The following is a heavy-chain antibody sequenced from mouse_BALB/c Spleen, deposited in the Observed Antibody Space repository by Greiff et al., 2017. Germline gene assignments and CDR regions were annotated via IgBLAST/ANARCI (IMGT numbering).Heavy chain of an antibody. CDR2: INPSSGYT. D-gene: IGHD4-1*01. V-gene: IGHV1-4*02. CDR3: ARSGTGTRYYAMDY. J-gene: IGHJ4*01. CDR1: GYTFTSYT. Sequence: VKVVESAAELARPGASVKMSCKASGYTFTSYTMHWVKQRPGQGLEWIGYINPSSGYTEYNQKFKDKTTLTADKSSSTAYMQLSSLTSEDSAVYYCARSGTGTRYYAMDYWGQGTSVTVSS.